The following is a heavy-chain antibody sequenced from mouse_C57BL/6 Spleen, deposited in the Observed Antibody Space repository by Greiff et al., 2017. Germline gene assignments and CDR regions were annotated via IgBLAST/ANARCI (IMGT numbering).Heavy chain of an antibody. CDR3: ARSGYYGSSFYAMDY. D-gene: IGHD1-1*01. J-gene: IGHJ4*01. CDR2: IHPNSGST. V-gene: IGHV1-64*01. Sequence: QVQLQQPGAELVKPGASVKLSCKASGYTFTSYWMHWVKQRPGQGLEWIGMIHPNSGSTNYNEKFKSKATLTVDKSSSTAYMQLSSLTSEDPAVYYCARSGYYGSSFYAMDYWGQGTSVTVSS. CDR1: GYTFTSYW.